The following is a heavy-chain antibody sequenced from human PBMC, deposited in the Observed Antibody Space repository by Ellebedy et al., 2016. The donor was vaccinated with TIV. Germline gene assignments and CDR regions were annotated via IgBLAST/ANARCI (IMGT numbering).Heavy chain of an antibody. CDR2: IKQDGSGK. D-gene: IGHD3-3*01. V-gene: IGHV3-7*01. CDR3: ARGPATIFGVVKPLDY. J-gene: IGHJ4*02. Sequence: GESLKISCVASGFRISDYWMTWVRQAPGKGLEWVANIKQDGSGKYYVDSVKGRFTISRDNAKNSLYLQMNSLRAEDTAVYFCARGPATIFGVVKPLDYWGQGTLVTVSS. CDR1: GFRISDYW.